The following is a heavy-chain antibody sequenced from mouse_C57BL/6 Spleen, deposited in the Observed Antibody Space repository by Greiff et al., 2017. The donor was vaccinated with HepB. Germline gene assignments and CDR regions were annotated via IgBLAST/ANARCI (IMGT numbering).Heavy chain of an antibody. V-gene: IGHV1-7*01. J-gene: IGHJ2*01. CDR1: GYTFTSYW. Sequence: VQLQQSGAELAKPGASVKLSCKASGYTFTSYWMHWVKQRPGQGLEWIGYINPSSGYTKYNQKFKDKATLTADKSSSTAYMQLSSLTYEDSAVYDCEREEVVARSYFDDWGKGTTLTVSS. D-gene: IGHD1-1*01. CDR3: EREEVVARSYFDD. CDR2: INPSSGYT.